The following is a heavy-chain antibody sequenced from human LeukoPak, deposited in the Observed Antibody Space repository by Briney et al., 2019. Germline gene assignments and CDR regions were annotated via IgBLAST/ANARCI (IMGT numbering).Heavy chain of an antibody. CDR3: ARGLKPPWDSTDYHD. CDR1: GYTFTSYY. J-gene: IGHJ4*02. CDR2: INASGGST. V-gene: IGHV1-46*01. D-gene: IGHD2-2*01. Sequence: GASVKVSCKASGYTFTSYYIHWVRQAPGQGLEWMGIINASGGSTSYAQKFQGRVTVTRDTSTSTDYMELSSLRSKDTAVYYCARGLKPPWDSTDYHDWGQGTLVTVSS.